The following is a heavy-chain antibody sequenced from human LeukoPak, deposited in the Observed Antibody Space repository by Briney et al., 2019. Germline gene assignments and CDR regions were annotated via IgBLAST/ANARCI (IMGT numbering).Heavy chain of an antibody. CDR3: AIPIPAYCSSTSCSPTG. J-gene: IGHJ4*02. V-gene: IGHV3-30*03. CDR1: GFTFSSYG. Sequence: GRSLRLSCAASGFTFSSYGMHWVRQAPGKGLEWGAVISYDGSNKYYADSVKGRFTISRDNSKNTLYLQMNSLRAEDTAVYYCAIPIPAYCSSTSCSPTGWGQGTLVTVSS. D-gene: IGHD2-2*01. CDR2: ISYDGSNK.